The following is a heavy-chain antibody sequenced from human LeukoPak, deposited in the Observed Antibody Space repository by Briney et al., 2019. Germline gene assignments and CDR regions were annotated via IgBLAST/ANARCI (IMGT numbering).Heavy chain of an antibody. CDR1: GYTFTSYG. CDR3: ARGGSGSLYYYYYYMDV. Sequence: ASVKVSCKASGYTFTSYGISWVRQAPGQGLEWMGWISAYNGNTNYAQKFQGRVTITADESTSTAYMELSSLRSEDTAVYYCARGGSGSLYYYYYYMDVWGKGTTVTISS. CDR2: ISAYNGNT. D-gene: IGHD1-26*01. J-gene: IGHJ6*03. V-gene: IGHV1-18*01.